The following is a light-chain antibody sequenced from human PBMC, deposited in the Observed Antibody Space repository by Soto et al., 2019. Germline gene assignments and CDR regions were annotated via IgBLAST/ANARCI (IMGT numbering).Light chain of an antibody. CDR2: AAS. CDR1: QGISSY. Sequence: DIQLTQSPSFLSASVGDRVTITCRASQGISSYLVWYQQKPGKGPKLLIYAASTLQSGVQTRVSGSGSGTDFNLTISSMQPEDFATYHCQQLHSYPPTFGQGTKLEIK. J-gene: IGKJ1*01. CDR3: QQLHSYPPT. V-gene: IGKV1-9*01.